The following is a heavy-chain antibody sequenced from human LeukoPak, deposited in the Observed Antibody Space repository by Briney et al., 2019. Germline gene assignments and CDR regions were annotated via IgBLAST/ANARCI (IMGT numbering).Heavy chain of an antibody. Sequence: GGSLRLSCAASGFTFSIYAMTWVRQTPGKGLEWVSTITGSGGGTYYADSVKGRFTISRDNSKNTLFLQMNSLRAEDTAVYYCAKNLYCGGGSCYPSALGMDVWGQGTTVTVSS. D-gene: IGHD2-15*01. CDR3: AKNLYCGGGSCYPSALGMDV. CDR2: ITGSGGGT. J-gene: IGHJ6*02. CDR1: GFTFSIYA. V-gene: IGHV3-23*01.